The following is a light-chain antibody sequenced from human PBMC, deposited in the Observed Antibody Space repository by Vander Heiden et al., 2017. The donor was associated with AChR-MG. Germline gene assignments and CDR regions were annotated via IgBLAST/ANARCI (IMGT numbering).Light chain of an antibody. V-gene: IGKV3-11*01. J-gene: IGKJ1*01. Sequence: EIVLTQSPATLSLSPGERATLSCRASQSVSSYLAWYQQKPGQAARLLIYDASNRATGSPARFSGSGSGTDFTLTISSLEPEDFAVYYCQQRSNWPPGWTFGQGTKVEIK. CDR3: QQRSNWPPGWT. CDR2: DAS. CDR1: QSVSSY.